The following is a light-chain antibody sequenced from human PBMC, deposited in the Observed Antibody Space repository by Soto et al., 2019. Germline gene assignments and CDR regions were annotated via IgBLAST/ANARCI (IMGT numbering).Light chain of an antibody. CDR2: GPP. Sequence: ELGLTQAPSIPSLSPGERVYLSCTANQSVSSRFVAWYQHKSGQHPTHLISGPPSRATGIPDRFSGSGSGADFTLIISRLEPEELAVYYCEEDGSSPPTFGGGTKVEI. V-gene: IGKV3-20*01. CDR3: EEDGSSPPT. J-gene: IGKJ4*01. CDR1: QSVSSRF.